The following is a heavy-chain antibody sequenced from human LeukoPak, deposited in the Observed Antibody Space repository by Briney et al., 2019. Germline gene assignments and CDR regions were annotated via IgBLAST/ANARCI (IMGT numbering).Heavy chain of an antibody. Sequence: SETLSLTCTVSGASFSSSTYYWGWIRQPPGKGLEWIGSIYYSGSTYYNPSLKSRVTMSVDTSKNQFSLKLSSVTAADTAVYYCATIKRGSIYGYFDFWGQGIKVTVSS. CDR2: IYYSGST. V-gene: IGHV4-39*07. J-gene: IGHJ4*02. D-gene: IGHD5-18*01. CDR3: ATIKRGSIYGYFDF. CDR1: GASFSSSTYY.